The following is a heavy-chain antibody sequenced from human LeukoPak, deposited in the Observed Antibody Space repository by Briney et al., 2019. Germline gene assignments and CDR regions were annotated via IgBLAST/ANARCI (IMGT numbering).Heavy chain of an antibody. J-gene: IGHJ4*02. Sequence: WASVKVSCKASGYTFTGYYMHWVRQAPGQGLEWMGWIIPILGIANYAQKFQGRVTITADKSTSTAYMELSSLRSEDTAVYYCAHTTSFYCSGGSCFDYWGQGTLVTVSS. CDR2: IIPILGIA. CDR1: GYTFTGYY. CDR3: AHTTSFYCSGGSCFDY. D-gene: IGHD2-15*01. V-gene: IGHV1-69*10.